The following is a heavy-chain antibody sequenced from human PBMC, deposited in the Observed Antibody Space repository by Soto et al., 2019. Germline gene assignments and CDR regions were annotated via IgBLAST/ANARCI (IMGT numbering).Heavy chain of an antibody. D-gene: IGHD3-22*01. CDR2: INAGNGNT. V-gene: IGHV1-3*05. CDR1: GYTLTRYS. J-gene: IGHJ4*02. CDR3: AILGTYYFDNSDNYFDF. Sequence: QVQLVQSGAEEMKPGASVKVSCKASGYTLTRYSIHWVRQAPGQRLEWMGWINAGNGNTKFSQKFQGRVTITRETSASTAYMELRGLRSEDTAVYYCAILGTYYFDNSDNYFDFWGQGTLVTVS.